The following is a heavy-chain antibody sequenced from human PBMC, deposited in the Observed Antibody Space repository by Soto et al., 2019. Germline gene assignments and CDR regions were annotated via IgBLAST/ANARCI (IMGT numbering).Heavy chain of an antibody. CDR1: GYTFTSYG. Sequence: SVKVSCKASGYTFTSYGISWVRQAPGQGLEWMGWISAYNGNTNYAQKLQGRVTMTTDTSTSTAYMELRSLRSEDTAVYYCARTYYDFWSGYLYYYYYYGRDVWGQGTTVTVSS. V-gene: IGHV1-18*01. D-gene: IGHD3-3*01. CDR2: ISAYNGNT. J-gene: IGHJ6*02. CDR3: ARTYYDFWSGYLYYYYYYGRDV.